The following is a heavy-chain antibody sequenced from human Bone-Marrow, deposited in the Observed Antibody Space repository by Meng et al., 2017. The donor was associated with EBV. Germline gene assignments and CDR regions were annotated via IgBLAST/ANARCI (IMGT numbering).Heavy chain of an antibody. Sequence: QVQLQESGPGLVKPSXXLSLNFAVPGGSISSGGYYWSWIRQPPGKGLECIGYIYSSGSTSYSPSLTSRATISVDMSKNQFSLRLSSVTAADTAVYYCARGALGNYYYGMDVGGQGTTVTVSS. D-gene: IGHD7-27*01. V-gene: IGHV4-31*11. J-gene: IGHJ6*02. CDR2: IYSSGST. CDR1: GGSISSGGYY. CDR3: ARGALGNYYYGMDV.